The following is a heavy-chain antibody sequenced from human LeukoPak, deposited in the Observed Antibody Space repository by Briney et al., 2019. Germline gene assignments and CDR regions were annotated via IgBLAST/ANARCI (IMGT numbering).Heavy chain of an antibody. Sequence: SETLSLTCTVSGDSISSISHYWGWIRQPPGKGLEWIGSIFYGGNIYYNPSLKSRVTISIDTSRNQFSLKLSSVTAADTAAYYCASPSHCTSDSCQKYFDYWGQGTLVTVSS. CDR3: ASPSHCTSDSCQKYFDY. J-gene: IGHJ4*02. V-gene: IGHV4-39*01. D-gene: IGHD2-2*01. CDR2: IFYGGNI. CDR1: GDSISSISHY.